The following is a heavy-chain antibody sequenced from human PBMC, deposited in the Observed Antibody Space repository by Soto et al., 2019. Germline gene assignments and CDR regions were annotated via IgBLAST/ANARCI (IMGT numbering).Heavy chain of an antibody. CDR3: ARVPYYYDRSGYADDTFDI. Sequence: SETLSLTCTVSAGSINSYYWSWIRQPPGKGLEWIGYIYHSGSTNYNPSLKSRVTISVDTSKNQFSLKLNSVTAADTAVYYCARVPYYYDRSGYADDTFDIWGQGTMVTVSS. CDR1: AGSINSYY. V-gene: IGHV4-59*01. CDR2: IYHSGST. D-gene: IGHD3-22*01. J-gene: IGHJ3*02.